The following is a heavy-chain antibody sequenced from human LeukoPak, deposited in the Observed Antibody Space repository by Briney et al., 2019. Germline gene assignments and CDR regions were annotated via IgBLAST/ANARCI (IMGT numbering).Heavy chain of an antibody. D-gene: IGHD4-17*01. CDR2: IYTGGST. Sequence: GGSLRLSCAASGFTFSSYWMHWVRQAPGKGLEWVSVIYTGGSTHYADSVKDRFTISRDNSKSTLYLQVDSLTVEDTAVYYCARYHADSVAGFDPWGQGTQVTVSS. CDR3: ARYHADSVAGFDP. J-gene: IGHJ5*02. V-gene: IGHV3-66*01. CDR1: GFTFSSYW.